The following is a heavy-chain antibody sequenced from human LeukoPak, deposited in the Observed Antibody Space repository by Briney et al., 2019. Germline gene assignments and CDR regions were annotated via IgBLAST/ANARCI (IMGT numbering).Heavy chain of an antibody. CDR2: ISAYNGNT. J-gene: IGHJ6*03. D-gene: IGHD1-26*01. Sequence: ASVKVSCKASGYTFTNYIINWVRQAPGQGLEWMGWISAYNGNTNYAQKLQGRVTMTTDTSTSTAYMDLRSLRSDDTAVYYCARSGGYYFYMDVWGKGTTVTVSS. CDR3: ARSGGYYFYMDV. CDR1: GYTFTNYI. V-gene: IGHV1-18*01.